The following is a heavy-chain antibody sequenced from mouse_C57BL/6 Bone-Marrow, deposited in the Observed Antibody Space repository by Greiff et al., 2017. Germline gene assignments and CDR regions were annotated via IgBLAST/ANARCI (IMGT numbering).Heavy chain of an antibody. J-gene: IGHJ3*01. V-gene: IGHV1-26*01. CDR1: GYTFTDYY. D-gene: IGHD2-4*01. CDR3: ARLIYYDNGFAY. Sequence: VQLQQSGPELVKPGASVKISCKASGYTFTDYYMNWVKQSHGKSLEWIGDINPNNGGTSYNQKFKGKATLTVDKSSSTAYMELRSLTSEDSAVYYCARLIYYDNGFAYWGQGTLVTVSA. CDR2: INPNNGGT.